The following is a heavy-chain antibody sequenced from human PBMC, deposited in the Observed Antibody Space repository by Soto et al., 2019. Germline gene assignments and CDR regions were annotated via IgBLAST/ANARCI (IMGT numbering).Heavy chain of an antibody. V-gene: IGHV1-8*02. CDR3: AREVGSRIDY. CDR2: VNPILSMS. D-gene: IGHD6-13*01. J-gene: IGHJ4*02. Sequence: ASVKVSWKTSGDTFSFYTINWVRQAPGLGLEWMGRVNPILSMSNYAQKFQGRVTMTRNTSISTAYMELSSLRSEDTAVYYCAREVGSRIDYLGQGTLVTVSS. CDR1: GDTFSFYT.